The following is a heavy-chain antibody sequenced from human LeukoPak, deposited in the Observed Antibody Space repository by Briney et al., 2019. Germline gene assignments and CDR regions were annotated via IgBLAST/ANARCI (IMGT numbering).Heavy chain of an antibody. J-gene: IGHJ4*02. Sequence: PGGSLRLSWAAAGFTFSSYAMHWVRQAPGKGMEWVAFISFDVSNKYYADSVKGRFTISRDNSKNTLYLQMNSLRAEDTAVYYCARDILAVAGTGYFDSWGQGTLVTVSS. CDR2: ISFDVSNK. D-gene: IGHD6-19*01. CDR1: GFTFSSYA. CDR3: ARDILAVAGTGYFDS. V-gene: IGHV3-30-3*01.